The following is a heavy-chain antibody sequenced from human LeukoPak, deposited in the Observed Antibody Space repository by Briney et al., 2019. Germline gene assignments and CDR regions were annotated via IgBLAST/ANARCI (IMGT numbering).Heavy chain of an antibody. CDR3: AILYDSSGYSLDVLDY. V-gene: IGHV1-69*13. J-gene: IGHJ4*02. D-gene: IGHD3-22*01. CDR2: IIPIFGTA. CDR1: GGTFSSYA. Sequence: GASVKVSCKASGGTFSSYAISWVRQAPGQGLEWMGGIIPIFGTANYAQEFQGRVTITADESTSTAYMELSSLRSEDTAVYYCAILYDSSGYSLDVLDYWGQGTLVTVSS.